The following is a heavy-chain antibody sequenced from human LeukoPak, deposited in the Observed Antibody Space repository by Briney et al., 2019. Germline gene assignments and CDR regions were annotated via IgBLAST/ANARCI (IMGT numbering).Heavy chain of an antibody. Sequence: GGSLRLSCAASGITFSSYSMNWVRQAPGKGLEWVSSISTSSSYIYYADSVKGRFTISRDNVKNSLYLQMNSLRDEDTAVYFCARDKAFDIWGQGTMVTVSS. J-gene: IGHJ3*02. CDR3: ARDKAFDI. V-gene: IGHV3-21*01. CDR2: ISTSSSYI. CDR1: GITFSSYS.